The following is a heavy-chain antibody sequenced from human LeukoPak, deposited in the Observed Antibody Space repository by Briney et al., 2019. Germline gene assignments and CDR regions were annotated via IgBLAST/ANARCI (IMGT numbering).Heavy chain of an antibody. CDR3: ARDRHWTNDWVFDY. D-gene: IGHD1/OR15-1a*01. Sequence: ASVNVSCKASGYTFTSYDINWVRQATGQGLEWMGWMNPNSGNTDYAQKFQGRVTMTRNTSISTAYMELSSLRSEDTAVYYCARDRHWTNDWVFDYWGQGTLVTVSS. V-gene: IGHV1-8*01. CDR2: MNPNSGNT. CDR1: GYTFTSYD. J-gene: IGHJ4*02.